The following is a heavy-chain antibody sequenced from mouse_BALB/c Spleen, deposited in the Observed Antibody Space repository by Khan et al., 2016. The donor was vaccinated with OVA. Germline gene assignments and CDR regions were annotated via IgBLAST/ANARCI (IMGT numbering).Heavy chain of an antibody. Sequence: VQLQESGAELVRPGVSVKISCKGSGYTFTDFTLHWMKQSHTKSLEWIGVISTYYGDATYNQKFKGKATMTVDKASSTAYLELARLTSEDSAIFFVTRGGGGNRFAYWGQGTLVTVSA. CDR3: TRGGGGNRFAY. V-gene: IGHV1S137*01. CDR1: GYTFTDFT. J-gene: IGHJ3*01. CDR2: ISTYYGDA.